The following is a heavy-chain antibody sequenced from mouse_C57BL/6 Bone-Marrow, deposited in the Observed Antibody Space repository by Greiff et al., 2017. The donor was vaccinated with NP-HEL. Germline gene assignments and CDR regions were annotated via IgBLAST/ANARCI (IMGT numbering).Heavy chain of an antibody. V-gene: IGHV5-16*01. J-gene: IGHJ4*01. D-gene: IGHD2-4*01. Sequence: EVNLVESEGGLVQPGSSMKLSCTASGFTFSDYYMAWVRQVPEKGLEWVANINYDGSSTYYLDSLKIRFIISRDNAKNILYLQMSSLKSEDTATYYCAREGGLRRRTYAMDYWGQGTSVTVSS. CDR1: GFTFSDYY. CDR2: INYDGSST. CDR3: AREGGLRRRTYAMDY.